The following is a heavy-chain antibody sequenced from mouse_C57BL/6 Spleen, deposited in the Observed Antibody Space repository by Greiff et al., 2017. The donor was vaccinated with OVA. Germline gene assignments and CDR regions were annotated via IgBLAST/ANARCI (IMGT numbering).Heavy chain of an antibody. Sequence: QVQLKQPGAELVRPGTSVKLSCKASGYTFTSYWMHWVKQRPGQGLEWIGVIDPSDSYTNYNQKFKGKATLTVDTSSSTAYMQLSSLTSEDSAVYYCARERGLDYWGQGTTLTVSS. V-gene: IGHV1-59*01. J-gene: IGHJ2*01. CDR1: GYTFTSYW. CDR2: IDPSDSYT. CDR3: ARERGLDY.